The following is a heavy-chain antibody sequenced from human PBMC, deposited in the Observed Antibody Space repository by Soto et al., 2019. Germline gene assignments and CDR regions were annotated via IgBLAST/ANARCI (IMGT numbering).Heavy chain of an antibody. Sequence: QVQLVQSGAEVKKPGSSVKVSCKASGGTFSSYTLNWVRQAPGQGLEWMGRSIPMLGITDYAQNFQGRVTITADKSTSAAYLELSSLRSEDTAVYYCARADYGDYSGANYYYGMGVWGQGTTVTVSS. V-gene: IGHV1-69*02. CDR1: GGTFSSYT. CDR3: ARADYGDYSGANYYYGMGV. CDR2: SIPMLGIT. J-gene: IGHJ6*02. D-gene: IGHD4-17*01.